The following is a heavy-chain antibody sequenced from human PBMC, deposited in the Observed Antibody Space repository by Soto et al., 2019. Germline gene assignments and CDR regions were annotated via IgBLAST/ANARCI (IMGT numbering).Heavy chain of an antibody. V-gene: IGHV1-69*02. D-gene: IGHD2-15*01. Sequence: QVQLVQSGAEVKKPGSSVKVSCKASGGTFSSYTISWVRQAPGQGLEWMGRIIPILGIANYAQKFQGRVTITADKSTSTAYMELSSLRSEDTAVYYCATQAYCSGGSCYPDYWGQGTLVTGSS. CDR2: IIPILGIA. CDR1: GGTFSSYT. J-gene: IGHJ4*02. CDR3: ATQAYCSGGSCYPDY.